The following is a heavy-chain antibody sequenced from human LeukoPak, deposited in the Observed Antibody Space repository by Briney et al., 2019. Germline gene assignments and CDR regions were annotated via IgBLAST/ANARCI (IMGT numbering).Heavy chain of an antibody. Sequence: GSLRLSCAASGFTFRNAWMSWIRQPPGKGLELIGYVYYSGTANYNPSLESRVTILVDTSKNQFSPNLSSVTAADTAVYYCARTKSGWYYSDYWGQGTLVSVSS. CDR2: VYYSGTA. CDR1: GFTFRNAW. D-gene: IGHD6-19*01. V-gene: IGHV4-59*08. CDR3: ARTKSGWYYSDY. J-gene: IGHJ4*02.